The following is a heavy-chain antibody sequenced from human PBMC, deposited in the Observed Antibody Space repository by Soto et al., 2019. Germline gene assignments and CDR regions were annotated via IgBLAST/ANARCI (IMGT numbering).Heavy chain of an antibody. CDR3: GALYHTSGYYRGGLGIFDY. D-gene: IGHD3-22*01. J-gene: IGHJ4*02. V-gene: IGHV3-48*02. Sequence: GGSLRLSCAAYGFNFNIYAMNWVRQAPGKGLEWVACIIGNSEATYYADSVKGRFTISRDNAKNSLYLQMNSLRDEDTAVYYCGALYHTSGYYRGGLGIFDYWGQGTLVTVSS. CDR2: IIGNSEAT. CDR1: GFNFNIYA.